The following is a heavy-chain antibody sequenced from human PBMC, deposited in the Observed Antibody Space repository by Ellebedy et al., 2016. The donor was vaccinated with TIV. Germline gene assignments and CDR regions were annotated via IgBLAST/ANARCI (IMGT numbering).Heavy chain of an antibody. CDR1: GYTFTSYA. J-gene: IGHJ4*02. CDR3: ASGRGVILSV. CDR2: INAGNGTT. D-gene: IGHD2/OR15-2a*01. V-gene: IGHV1-3*01. Sequence: ASVKVSCKASGYTFTSYAMHWVRQAPGQRLEWMGWINAGNGTTKYSQKFQGRVTITRDTSASTAYMELSSLRSEETAVYYCASGRGVILSVWGQGTLVTVSS.